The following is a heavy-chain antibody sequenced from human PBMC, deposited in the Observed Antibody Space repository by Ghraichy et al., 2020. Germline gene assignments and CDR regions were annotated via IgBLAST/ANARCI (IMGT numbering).Heavy chain of an antibody. CDR2: INQDGSEK. Sequence: GGSLRLSCAASGFTFSSYWMSWVRQAPGKGLEWVANINQDGSEKSYVDSVKGRFTISRDNAKNSLYLQMNSLRAEDTAVYYCASLDCSSTTCYAGIDYWGQGTLVTVSS. CDR1: GFTFSSYW. V-gene: IGHV3-7*01. D-gene: IGHD2-2*01. CDR3: ASLDCSSTTCYAGIDY. J-gene: IGHJ4*01.